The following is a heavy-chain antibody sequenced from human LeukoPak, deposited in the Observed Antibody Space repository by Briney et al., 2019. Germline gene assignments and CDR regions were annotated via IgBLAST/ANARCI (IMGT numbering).Heavy chain of an antibody. D-gene: IGHD6-6*01. J-gene: IGHJ6*02. Sequence: SETLSLTCTVSGGSISNRSYYWGWIRQPPGKGLEWIGKISDSGNTYYSPSLRSRVTISIDTSKNQFSLKLSSVTATDTAVYYCARGPSPYGMDVWGQGTTVTVSS. V-gene: IGHV4-39*01. CDR2: ISDSGNT. CDR3: ARGPSPYGMDV. CDR1: GGSISNRSYY.